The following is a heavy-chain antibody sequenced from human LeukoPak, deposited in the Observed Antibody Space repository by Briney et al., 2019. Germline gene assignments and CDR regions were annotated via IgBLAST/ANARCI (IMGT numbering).Heavy chain of an antibody. CDR2: IYPGDSDT. CDR1: GYRFSSYW. J-gene: IGHJ6*02. D-gene: IGHD2-15*01. V-gene: IGHV5-51*01. CDR3: ARPAYCSAGSCYDYYGMDV. Sequence: GESLKISCKGSGYRFSSYWMAWVRQMPGKGLEWMGIIYPGDSDTRYSPSFQGQVTISADKSISTAYLQWSSLKASDTAMYYCARPAYCSAGSCYDYYGMDVWGQGTSVTVPS.